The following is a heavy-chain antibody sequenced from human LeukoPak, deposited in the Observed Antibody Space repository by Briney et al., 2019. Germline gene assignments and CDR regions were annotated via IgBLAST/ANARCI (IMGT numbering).Heavy chain of an antibody. J-gene: IGHJ6*03. Sequence: GGSLRLSYAAAGFTFSSYTIHWVRQAPGKGLEWVSSISAVSTYIYYADSVKGRFTISRDNVEKSAYLELSGLTAHDTAIYYCARGGIAGRPVYYYYIDVWGKGTTVTVSS. D-gene: IGHD6-6*01. CDR3: ARGGIAGRPVYYYYIDV. CDR2: ISAVSTYI. V-gene: IGHV3-21*01. CDR1: GFTFSSYT.